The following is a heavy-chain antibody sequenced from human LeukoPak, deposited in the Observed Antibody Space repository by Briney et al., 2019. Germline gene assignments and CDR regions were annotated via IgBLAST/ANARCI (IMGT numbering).Heavy chain of an antibody. D-gene: IGHD6-13*01. J-gene: IGHJ5*02. CDR3: ARAVRVGIAAAGPYNWFDP. CDR1: GYTFTSYG. CDR2: ISAYNGNT. V-gene: IGHV1-18*01. Sequence: GASVKVSCKASGYTFTSYGISWVRQAPGQGLEWMGWISAYNGNTNYAQKLQGRVTMTTDTSTSTAYMELSSLRSEDTAVYYCARAVRVGIAAAGPYNWFDPWGQGTLVTVSS.